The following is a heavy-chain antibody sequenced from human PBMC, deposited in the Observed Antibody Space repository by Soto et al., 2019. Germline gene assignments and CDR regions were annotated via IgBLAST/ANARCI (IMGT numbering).Heavy chain of an antibody. D-gene: IGHD1-26*01. CDR1: GGSVSGGGYF. V-gene: IGHV4-61*08. J-gene: IGHJ4*02. CDR2: ISYSGST. Sequence: QVQLQESGPGLVKPSETLSLTCTVSGGSVSGGGYFWSWVRQPPGKGLEYIGYISYSGSTNYNPSLTGRVTISVDTSKNQFSLRLSSVTAADTAVYFCARGGPTATILDYWGQGTLVTVSS. CDR3: ARGGPTATILDY.